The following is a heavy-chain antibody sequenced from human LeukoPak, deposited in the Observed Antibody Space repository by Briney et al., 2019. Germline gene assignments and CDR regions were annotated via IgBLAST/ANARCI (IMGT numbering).Heavy chain of an antibody. CDR2: IYYSGST. CDR3: ARGLMVQGVWFDP. D-gene: IGHD3-10*01. V-gene: IGHV4-59*01. CDR1: GGSISSYC. J-gene: IGHJ5*02. Sequence: SETLSLTCTVSGGSISSYCWSWIRQPPGKGLEWIGYIYYSGSTNYNPSLKSRVTISVDTSKNQFSLKLSSVTAADTAVYYCARGLMVQGVWFDPWGQGTLVTVSS.